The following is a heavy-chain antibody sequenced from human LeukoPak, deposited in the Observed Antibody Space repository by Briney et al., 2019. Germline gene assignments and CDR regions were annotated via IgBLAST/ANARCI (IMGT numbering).Heavy chain of an antibody. D-gene: IGHD4/OR15-4a*01. J-gene: IGHJ5*02. CDR3: ARSGLTRFDP. Sequence: SGGSLRLSCAASGFTFSSYSMNWVRQAPGKGLEWVSSISSSSSYIYYADSVKGRFTISRDNAKNSLYLQMNSLRAGDTAVYYCARSGLTRFDPWGQGTLVTVSS. CDR1: GFTFSSYS. CDR2: ISSSSSYI. V-gene: IGHV3-21*01.